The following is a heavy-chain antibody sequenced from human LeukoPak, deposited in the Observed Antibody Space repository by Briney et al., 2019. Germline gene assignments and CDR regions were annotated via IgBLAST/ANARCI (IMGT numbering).Heavy chain of an antibody. J-gene: IGHJ4*02. CDR2: IYTSGST. CDR3: ARGPGGYSYGYYFDY. V-gene: IGHV4-61*02. Sequence: PSQTLSLTCTVSGGSISSGSYYWSWIRQPAGKGLEWIGRIYTSGSTNYNPSLKSRVTISVDTSKNQFSLKLSSVTAADTAVYYCARGPGGYSYGYYFDYWGQGTLVTVSS. CDR1: GGSISSGSYY. D-gene: IGHD5-18*01.